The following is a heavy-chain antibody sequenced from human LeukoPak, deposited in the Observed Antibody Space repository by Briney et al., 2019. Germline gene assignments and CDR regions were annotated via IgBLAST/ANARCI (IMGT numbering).Heavy chain of an antibody. CDR2: IYYSGST. V-gene: IGHV4-31*03. J-gene: IGHJ4*02. Sequence: RPSQTLSLTCTVSGGSISSGGYYWSWIRQHPGKGLEWIGYIYYSGSTYYNPSLKSRVTISIDTSKNQFSLKLSSVTAADTAVYDCARVGSTTRLYYFDYWCQGTLVTVSS. CDR3: ARVGSTTRLYYFDY. CDR1: GGSISSGGYY. D-gene: IGHD2-2*01.